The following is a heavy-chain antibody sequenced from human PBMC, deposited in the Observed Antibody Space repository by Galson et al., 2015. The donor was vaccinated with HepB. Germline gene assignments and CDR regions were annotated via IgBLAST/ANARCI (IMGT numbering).Heavy chain of an antibody. V-gene: IGHV1-69*13. Sequence: SVKVSCKASGGTFSSYAISWVRQAPGQGLEWMGGIIPIFGTANYAQKFQGRVTITADESTSTAYMELSSLRSEDTAVYYCARAFWRGSSWYDHYYYGMDVWGQGTTVTVSS. D-gene: IGHD6-13*01. CDR2: IIPIFGTA. CDR3: ARAFWRGSSWYDHYYYGMDV. CDR1: GGTFSSYA. J-gene: IGHJ6*02.